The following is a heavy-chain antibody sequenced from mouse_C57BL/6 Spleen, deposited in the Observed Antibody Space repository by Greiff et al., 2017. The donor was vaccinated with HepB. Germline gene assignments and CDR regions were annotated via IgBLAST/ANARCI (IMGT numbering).Heavy chain of an antibody. D-gene: IGHD3-2*02. J-gene: IGHJ4*01. CDR2: IYPRSGNT. CDR3: ARGELRYYAMDY. V-gene: IGHV1-81*01. CDR1: GYTFTSYG. Sequence: VQLQESGAELARPGASVKLSCKASGYTFTSYGISWVKQRTGQGLEWIGEIYPRSGNTYYNEKFKGKATLTADKSSSTAYMELRSLTSEDSAVYFCARGELRYYAMDYWGQGTSVTVSS.